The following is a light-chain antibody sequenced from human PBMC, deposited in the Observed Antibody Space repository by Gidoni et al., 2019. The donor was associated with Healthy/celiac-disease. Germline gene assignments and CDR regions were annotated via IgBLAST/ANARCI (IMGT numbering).Light chain of an antibody. CDR2: GAS. V-gene: IGKV3-15*01. Sequence: EIVMTQPPATLSVSPGERATFSCRASQSGSSNLAWYQQKPGQAPRLLIYGASTRATGIPARFSGSGSGTEFTLTISSLQSEDFAVYYCQQYNNWPPEYTFGQGTKLEIK. CDR1: QSGSSN. CDR3: QQYNNWPPEYT. J-gene: IGKJ2*01.